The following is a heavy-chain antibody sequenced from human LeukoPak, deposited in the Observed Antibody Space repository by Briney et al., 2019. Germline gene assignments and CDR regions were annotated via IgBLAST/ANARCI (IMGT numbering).Heavy chain of an antibody. CDR3: AREAGSGSWYPFDY. Sequence: ASVKVSCKASGYTFTNYAITWVRQAPGQGLEWMGWISAYDGRTNYAQKFQGRVTMTTDPSTSTAYMELRSLRSDDTAVYYCAREAGSGSWYPFDYWGQGTLVTVSS. CDR2: ISAYDGRT. V-gene: IGHV1-18*01. D-gene: IGHD6-13*01. CDR1: GYTFTNYA. J-gene: IGHJ4*02.